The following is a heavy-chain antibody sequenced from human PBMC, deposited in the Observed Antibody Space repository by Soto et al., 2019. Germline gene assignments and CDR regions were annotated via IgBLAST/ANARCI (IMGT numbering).Heavy chain of an antibody. CDR2: IYSSGST. CDR1: GGSISSGGYY. J-gene: IGHJ4*02. V-gene: IGHV4-31*03. D-gene: IGHD3-22*01. Sequence: QVQLQESGPGLVKPSQTLSLICTVSGGSISSGGYYWSWIRQHPGKGLEWIGYIYSSGSTYYNASLKSRLTISLDASKNHFSLNLSSVTAADTAVYYCARDGDGSGYFLDYWGQGTLVTVSS. CDR3: ARDGDGSGYFLDY.